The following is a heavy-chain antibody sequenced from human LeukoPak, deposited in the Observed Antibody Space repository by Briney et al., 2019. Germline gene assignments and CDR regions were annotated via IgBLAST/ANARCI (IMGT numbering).Heavy chain of an antibody. CDR3: ASGIAAQAGSFFYYYFIDV. V-gene: IGHV4-59*01. Sequence: SETLSLTCTVSGGSISSYYWSWIRQPPGKGLEYIGYVFYDGSTNYNPSLKSRVTISVDTSKNQFSLKLSSVTPADTAVYYCASGIAAQAGSFFYYYFIDVWAKGTTVTVSS. CDR1: GGSISSYY. J-gene: IGHJ6*04. D-gene: IGHD6-6*01. CDR2: VFYDGST.